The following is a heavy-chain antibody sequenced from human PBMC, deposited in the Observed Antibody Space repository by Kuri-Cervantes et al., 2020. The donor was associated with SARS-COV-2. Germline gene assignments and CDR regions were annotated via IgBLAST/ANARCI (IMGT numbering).Heavy chain of an antibody. D-gene: IGHD3-10*01. CDR2: IQYDGSNK. J-gene: IGHJ4*02. Sequence: GESLKISCAASGFTFSSYGMHWVRQAPGKGLEWVAFIQYDGSNKYYADSVKGRFTISRDNSKNTLYLQMYSLRAEDTAVYYCARVVGIRGYFDYWGQGTLVTVSS. CDR1: GFTFSSYG. V-gene: IGHV3-30*02. CDR3: ARVVGIRGYFDY.